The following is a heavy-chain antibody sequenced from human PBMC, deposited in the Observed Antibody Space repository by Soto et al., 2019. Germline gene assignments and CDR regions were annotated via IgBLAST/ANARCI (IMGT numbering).Heavy chain of an antibody. CDR2: ISAYNGNT. CDR1: GYTFTSYG. V-gene: IGHV1-18*04. J-gene: IGHJ6*02. CDR3: ARPSIVVVPAATSGYYYGMDV. Sequence: ASVKVSCKASGYTFTSYGISWVRQAPGQGLEWMGWISAYNGNTNYAQKLQGRVTMTTDTSTSTAYMELRGLRSDDTAVYYCARPSIVVVPAATSGYYYGMDVWGQGTTVTVSS. D-gene: IGHD2-2*01.